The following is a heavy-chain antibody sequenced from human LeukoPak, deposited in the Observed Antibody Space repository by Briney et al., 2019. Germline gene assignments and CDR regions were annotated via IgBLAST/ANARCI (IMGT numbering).Heavy chain of an antibody. CDR2: MNPNNGNT. V-gene: IGHV1-8*01. CDR1: GYTFTSYD. CDR3: ARGGPYQLLNYMDG. J-gene: IGHJ6*03. Sequence: GASVKVSCKASGYTFTSYDINWVRPATGQGLEWMGWMNPNNGNTGYAQKFQGRVTMTRNISISTAYMELRSLRSEGAAVYYCARGGPYQLLNYMDGWGKGTTVTVPS. D-gene: IGHD2-2*01.